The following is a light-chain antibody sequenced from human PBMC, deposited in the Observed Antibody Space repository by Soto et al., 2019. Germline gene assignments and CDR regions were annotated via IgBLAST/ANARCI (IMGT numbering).Light chain of an antibody. V-gene: IGLV1-51*01. CDR2: DNN. CDR1: NSNIGDNS. Sequence: QSVVTQPPSVSAAPGQKVTISCSGSNSNIGDNSVSWYQQLPGTVPKLLSHDNNRRPSGIPDRFSGSKSGTSATLGITGLQTGDEADYYCGTWDSSLSAVLFGGGTKLTVL. J-gene: IGLJ2*01. CDR3: GTWDSSLSAVL.